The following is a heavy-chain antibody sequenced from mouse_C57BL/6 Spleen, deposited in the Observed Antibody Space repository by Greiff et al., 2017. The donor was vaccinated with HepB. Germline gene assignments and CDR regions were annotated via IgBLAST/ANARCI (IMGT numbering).Heavy chain of an antibody. D-gene: IGHD5-5*01. V-gene: IGHV1-26*01. CDR1: GYTFTDYY. Sequence: VQLQQSGPELVKPGASVKISCKASGYTFTDYYMNWVKQSHGKSLEWIGDINPNNGGTSYNQKFKGKATLTVDKSSSTAYMELRSLTSEDSAVYYCARTGSNLPTYWGQGTLVTVSA. J-gene: IGHJ3*01. CDR3: ARTGSNLPTY. CDR2: INPNNGGT.